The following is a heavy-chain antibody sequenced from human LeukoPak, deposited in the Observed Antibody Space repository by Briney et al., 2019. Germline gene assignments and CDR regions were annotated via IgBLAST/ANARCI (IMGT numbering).Heavy chain of an antibody. CDR3: ARDLGYCTNGVCYRDAFDI. CDR1: GGSISSYY. D-gene: IGHD2-8*01. Sequence: SETLSLTCTVSGGSISSYYWSWIRMPAGKGLEWIGRIYTSGSTNYNPSLKSRVTMSVDTSKNQFSLKLSSVTAADTAVYYCARDLGYCTNGVCYRDAFDIWGQGTMVTVSS. J-gene: IGHJ3*02. CDR2: IYTSGST. V-gene: IGHV4-4*07.